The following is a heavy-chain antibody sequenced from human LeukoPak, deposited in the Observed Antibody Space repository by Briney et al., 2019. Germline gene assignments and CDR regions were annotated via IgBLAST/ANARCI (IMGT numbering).Heavy chain of an antibody. CDR2: ISYDGSNK. J-gene: IGHJ4*02. CDR1: GFTFSNYA. CDR3: ARAPNSSGYDC. V-gene: IGHV3-30-3*01. D-gene: IGHD3-22*01. Sequence: PGRSLRLSCAASGFTFSNYAMHWVRQAPGKGLEWVAVISYDGSNKYYADSVKGRFTISRDNSKNTLYLQMNSLRAEDTAVYYCARAPNSSGYDCWGQGTLVTVSS.